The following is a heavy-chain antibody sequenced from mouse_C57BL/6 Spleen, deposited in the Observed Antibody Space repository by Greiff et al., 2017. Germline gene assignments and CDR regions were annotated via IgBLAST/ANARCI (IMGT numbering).Heavy chain of an antibody. V-gene: IGHV1-81*01. CDR3: ARDSSCDGCPPYYAMDY. CDR1: GYTFTSYG. D-gene: IGHD2-3*01. J-gene: IGHJ4*01. Sequence: QVQLQQSGAELARPGASVKLSCKASGYTFTSYGISWVKQRTGQGLEWIGEIYPRSGNTYYNEKFKGKATLTADKSSRPAYMELRSLPSEDSAVYFGARDSSCDGCPPYYAMDYWGQGTSVTVSS. CDR2: IYPRSGNT.